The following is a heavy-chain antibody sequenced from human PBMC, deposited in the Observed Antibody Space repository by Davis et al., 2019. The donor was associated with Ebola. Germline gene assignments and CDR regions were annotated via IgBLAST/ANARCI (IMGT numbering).Heavy chain of an antibody. CDR1: GGSISSGSYY. CDR3: ARGRTTTVTLFIAFDI. J-gene: IGHJ3*02. V-gene: IGHV4-61*09. D-gene: IGHD4-17*01. CDR2: IYTSGST. Sequence: SETLSLTCTVSGGSISSGSYYWSWIRQPAGKGLEWIGHIYTSGSTNYNPSLKSRVTISVDTSKNQFSLKLSSVTAADTAVYYCARGRTTTVTLFIAFDIWGQGTMVTVSS.